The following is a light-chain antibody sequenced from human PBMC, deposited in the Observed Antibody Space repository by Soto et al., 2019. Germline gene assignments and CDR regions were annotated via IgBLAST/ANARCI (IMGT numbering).Light chain of an antibody. CDR3: QSYNSTWV. J-gene: IGLJ3*02. V-gene: IGLV6-57*02. Sequence: NFMLTQPHSVSESPGKTVTISCTGSSGSIASNYVQWYQQRPGSAPTTVIYEHNQRPSGLPDRFSGSIDSSSNSASLTISGLQTEDEADYYCQSYNSTWVFGGGTKLTVL. CDR2: EHN. CDR1: SGSIASNY.